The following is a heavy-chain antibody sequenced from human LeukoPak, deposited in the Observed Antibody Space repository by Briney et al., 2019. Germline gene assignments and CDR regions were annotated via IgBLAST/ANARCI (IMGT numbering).Heavy chain of an antibody. V-gene: IGHV4-4*07. J-gene: IGHJ3*02. Sequence: SETLSLTCSVSGGSIRSYYWSWIRQPAGKGLEWIGRIYTSGSTNYNPSLKSRVTMSVDTSKNQFSLKLSSVTAADTAVYYCARVKWLLAFDIWGQGTMVTVSS. D-gene: IGHD3-22*01. CDR1: GGSIRSYY. CDR2: IYTSGST. CDR3: ARVKWLLAFDI.